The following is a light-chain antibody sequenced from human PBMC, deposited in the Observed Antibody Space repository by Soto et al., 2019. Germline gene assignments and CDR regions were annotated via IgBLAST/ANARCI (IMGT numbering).Light chain of an antibody. CDR3: QQYHSYSVT. CDR2: DAS. CDR1: QKISVW. Sequence: EISITRSPPSLPASLGARATITCRASQKISVWLAWYHQKPGKAPKHLIYDASSLETGVPSRFSGSGSGTDFTFTVSSLQPDDFATYYCQQYHSYSVTFGQGSRLEIK. J-gene: IGKJ5*01. V-gene: IGKV1-5*01.